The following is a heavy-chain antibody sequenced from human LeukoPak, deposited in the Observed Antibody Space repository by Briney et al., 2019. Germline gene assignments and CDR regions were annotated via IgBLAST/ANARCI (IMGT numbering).Heavy chain of an antibody. D-gene: IGHD6-13*01. Sequence: GGSLRLSCAASGFTFSSYGMHWVRQAPGEGLEWVADVSNDGSNKYHADSVKGRFTISRDNSKNTLYLQMNSLRAEDTAVYYCTKSGIAAAGQRGYFDHWGQGTLVTVSS. CDR2: VSNDGSNK. V-gene: IGHV3-30*18. J-gene: IGHJ4*02. CDR1: GFTFSSYG. CDR3: TKSGIAAAGQRGYFDH.